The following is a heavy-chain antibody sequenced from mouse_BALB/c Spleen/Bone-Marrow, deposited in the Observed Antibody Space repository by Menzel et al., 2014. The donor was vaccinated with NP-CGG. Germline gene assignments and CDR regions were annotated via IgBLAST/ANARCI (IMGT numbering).Heavy chain of an antibody. J-gene: IGHJ4*01. D-gene: IGHD1-1*01. Sequence: EVHLVESGGGLVQPGGSLRLSCATSGFTFTDYYMSWVRQPPGKALAWLGSIRNKSTGYTTEYSASVKGRFTISRDNSQSILYLQMNTLTAEDSATYYCARDDYGNIYAMDYWGQGTSVTVSS. CDR3: ARDDYGNIYAMDY. CDR1: GFTFTDYY. V-gene: IGHV7-3*02. CDR2: IRNKSTGYTT.